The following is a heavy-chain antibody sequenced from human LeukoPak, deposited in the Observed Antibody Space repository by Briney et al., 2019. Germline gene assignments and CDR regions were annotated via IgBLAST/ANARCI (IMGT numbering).Heavy chain of an antibody. CDR3: AKGYSGYQFDY. J-gene: IGHJ4*02. CDR2: ISYDGSNK. V-gene: IGHV3-30*18. CDR1: GFTFSSYA. D-gene: IGHD5-12*01. Sequence: GGSLRLSCAASGFTFSSYAMSWVRQAPGKGLEWVAVISYDGSNKYYADSVKGRFTISRDNSKNTLYLQMNSLRAEDTAVYYCAKGYSGYQFDYWGQGTLVTVSS.